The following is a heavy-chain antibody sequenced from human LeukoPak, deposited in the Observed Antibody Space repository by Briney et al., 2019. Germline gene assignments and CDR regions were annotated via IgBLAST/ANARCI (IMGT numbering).Heavy chain of an antibody. Sequence: GASVKVSCKASGYTFTSYGISWVRQAPGQGLEWMGWVSAYNGNTNYAQKLQGRVTMTTDTSTSTAYMELRSLRYDDTAVYYGAGFVYDSNDRPRVDYWGQGPLVTVSS. CDR1: GYTFTSYG. V-gene: IGHV1-18*01. D-gene: IGHD3-22*01. CDR2: VSAYNGNT. CDR3: AGFVYDSNDRPRVDY. J-gene: IGHJ4*02.